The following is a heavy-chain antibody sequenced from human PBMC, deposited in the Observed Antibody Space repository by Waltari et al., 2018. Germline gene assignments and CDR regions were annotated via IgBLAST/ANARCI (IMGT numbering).Heavy chain of an antibody. Sequence: EVQLLESGGGLVQPGGSLRLSCAASGFTFSSYAMSWVRQAPGKGREWVSAIIGSGGRTYYADSVKGRFTISRDNSKNTLYLQMNSLRAEDTAVYYCAKGDAVEVPWYFDLWGRGTLVTVSS. J-gene: IGHJ2*01. CDR2: IIGSGGRT. V-gene: IGHV3-23*01. CDR3: AKGDAVEVPWYFDL. D-gene: IGHD2-15*01. CDR1: GFTFSSYA.